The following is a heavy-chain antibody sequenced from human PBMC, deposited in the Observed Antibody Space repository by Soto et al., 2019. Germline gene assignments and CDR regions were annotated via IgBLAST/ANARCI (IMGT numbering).Heavy chain of an antibody. CDR3: ARQRTTVVTQAYFDH. CDR1: GESISSSSYY. J-gene: IGHJ4*02. D-gene: IGHD2-21*02. CDR2: IYYSGRT. V-gene: IGHV4-39*01. Sequence: LSLTCIVSGESISSSSYYWGWIRQPPGKGLEWIGSIYYSGRTYYNPSFKSRVTISIDTSKNQFSLKLSSVTATDTAVYYCARQRTTVVTQAYFDHWGQGALVTVSS.